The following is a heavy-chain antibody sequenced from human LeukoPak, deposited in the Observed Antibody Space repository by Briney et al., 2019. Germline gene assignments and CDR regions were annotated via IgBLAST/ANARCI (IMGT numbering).Heavy chain of an antibody. CDR2: IFTSENT. Sequence: PSETLSLTCTVSGGYIGSYYWSWIRQPAGKGLEWIGRIFTSENTTYNPSLKSRVTMSVDMSTSQFSLRLTSVTAADTAVYYCAREGDYGDYSKSFYYMDVWGKGTTVTVSS. V-gene: IGHV4-4*07. J-gene: IGHJ6*03. D-gene: IGHD4-17*01. CDR3: AREGDYGDYSKSFYYMDV. CDR1: GGYIGSYY.